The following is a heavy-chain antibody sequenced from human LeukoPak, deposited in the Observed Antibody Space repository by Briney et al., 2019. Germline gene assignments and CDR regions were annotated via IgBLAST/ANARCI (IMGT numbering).Heavy chain of an antibody. D-gene: IGHD3-10*01. CDR3: AKLGNFASGSYSD. Sequence: GGSLRLSCAASGFTFSSFAMSWVRQAPGKGLEWVSGISDSGGYTYYADSVKGRFTISRDNSKNTLYLHMNSLRAEDTAVYYCAKLGNFASGSYSDWGQGTLVTVSS. J-gene: IGHJ4*02. CDR1: GFTFSSFA. CDR2: ISDSGGYT. V-gene: IGHV3-23*01.